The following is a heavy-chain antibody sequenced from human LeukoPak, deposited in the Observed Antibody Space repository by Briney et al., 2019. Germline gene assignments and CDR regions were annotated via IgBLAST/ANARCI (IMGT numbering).Heavy chain of an antibody. Sequence: GASVTVSCKASGYTFTAYYMHWVRQAPGQGLEWMGWINPNSGATNSAQKFQGRVTMTRDTSISTAYTELSRLTSDDTAVYYCARGKAGTFYYWGQGTLVTVSS. J-gene: IGHJ4*02. D-gene: IGHD6-13*01. CDR3: ARGKAGTFYY. CDR1: GYTFTAYY. V-gene: IGHV1-2*02. CDR2: INPNSGAT.